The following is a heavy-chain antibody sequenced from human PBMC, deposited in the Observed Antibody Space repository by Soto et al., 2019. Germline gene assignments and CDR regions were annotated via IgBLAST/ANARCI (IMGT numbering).Heavy chain of an antibody. V-gene: IGHV3-21*01. CDR2: ISSSSSYI. D-gene: IGHD6-6*01. J-gene: IGHJ4*02. CDR1: GFTFSSYS. Sequence: GGSLRLSCAASGFTFSSYSMNWVRQAPGKGLEWVSSISSSSSYIYYADSVKGRFTISRDNAKNSLYLQMNSLRAEDTAVYYCARGVSSSPQKIFDYWGQGTLVTVSS. CDR3: ARGVSSSPQKIFDY.